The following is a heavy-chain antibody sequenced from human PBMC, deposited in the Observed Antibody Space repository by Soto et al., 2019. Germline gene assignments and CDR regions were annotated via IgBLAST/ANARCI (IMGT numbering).Heavy chain of an antibody. J-gene: IGHJ4*02. V-gene: IGHV1-2*02. CDR1: GYSFIDYY. D-gene: IGHD3-9*01. Sequence: KVSCKVSGYSFIDYYIHWGRQAPGQGFEWMGRVSPKSGGTNYAQKFEGRVTMTWDTSLNTAYMELSSLISDDTAVYYCARPPGYISDWYYFDLWGQGTLVTVSS. CDR3: ARPPGYISDWYYFDL. CDR2: VSPKSGGT.